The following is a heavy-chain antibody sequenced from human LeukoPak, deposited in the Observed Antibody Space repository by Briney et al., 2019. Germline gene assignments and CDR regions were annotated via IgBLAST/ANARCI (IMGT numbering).Heavy chain of an antibody. CDR3: ARGRGDSRGTSFDS. J-gene: IGHJ4*02. CDR1: GVSISIYY. CDR2: IYYTGST. V-gene: IGHV4-59*01. D-gene: IGHD3-22*01. Sequence: PSETLSLTCTVSGVSISIYYWSWIRQPPGKGLEWIGYIYYTGSTTYNPSLKSRLTISIDTSKNQVSLNLISLTAADTAVYYCARGRGDSRGTSFDSWGQGTLVTVSS.